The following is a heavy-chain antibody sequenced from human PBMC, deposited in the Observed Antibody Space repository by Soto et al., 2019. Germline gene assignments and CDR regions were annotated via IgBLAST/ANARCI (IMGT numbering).Heavy chain of an antibody. D-gene: IGHD2-15*01. Sequence: QVQLVESGGGVVQPGRSLRLSCAASGFTFSSYGMHWVRQAPGKGLEWVAVISYDGSNKHYADSVKGRFTISRDNSKNTLYLQMNSLRAEDTAVYYCASGQDFDYWGQGTLVTVSS. CDR2: ISYDGSNK. J-gene: IGHJ4*02. CDR3: ASGQDFDY. V-gene: IGHV3-30*03. CDR1: GFTFSSYG.